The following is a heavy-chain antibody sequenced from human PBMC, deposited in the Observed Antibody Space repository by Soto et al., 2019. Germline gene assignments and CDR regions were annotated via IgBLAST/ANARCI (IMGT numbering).Heavy chain of an antibody. CDR3: AKQGRRSWYYFDY. CDR1: GGTFSNFA. J-gene: IGHJ4*02. D-gene: IGHD6-13*01. V-gene: IGHV1-69*01. CDR2: IIPIFGTA. Sequence: QVQLVQSGAEVKKPGSSVKVSCKASGGTFSNFAITWVRQAPGQGLEWMGGIIPIFGTANYAQKFQGRVTITADESTSTAYMEVSRLRSEDTAVYYCAKQGRRSWYYFDYWGQGTLVTVSS.